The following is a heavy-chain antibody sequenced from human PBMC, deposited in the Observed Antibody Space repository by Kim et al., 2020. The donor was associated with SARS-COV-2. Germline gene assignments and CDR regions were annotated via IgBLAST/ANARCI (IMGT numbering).Heavy chain of an antibody. CDR1: GFTLSDYI. Sequence: GGSLRLSCVASGFTLSDYIMHWVRQTPGKGLEWVALISYDASYTYYADSVKGRFTISRDTFRNTVHLQLDSLRVEDTAVYYCVREKGAHDEFDYWGQGTLVTVPS. CDR2: ISYDASYT. D-gene: IGHD3-3*01. V-gene: IGHV3-33*05. CDR3: VREKGAHDEFDY. J-gene: IGHJ4*02.